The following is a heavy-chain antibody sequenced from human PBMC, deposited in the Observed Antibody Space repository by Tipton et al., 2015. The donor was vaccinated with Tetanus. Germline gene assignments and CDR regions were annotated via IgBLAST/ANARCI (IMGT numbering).Heavy chain of an antibody. CDR1: GGSFSNYF. Sequence: TLSLTCAVYGGSFSNYFWSWIRQSAGKGLEWIGRVYRSGVTTYNPSLKSRVTMSMDASRNQSSLTLTSATLADTAVYYCARVLRYSTSGGWDDAFDIWGQGTLVTVSS. CDR3: ARVLRYSTSGGWDDAFDI. CDR2: VYRSGVT. D-gene: IGHD2-8*02. J-gene: IGHJ3*02. V-gene: IGHV4-59*10.